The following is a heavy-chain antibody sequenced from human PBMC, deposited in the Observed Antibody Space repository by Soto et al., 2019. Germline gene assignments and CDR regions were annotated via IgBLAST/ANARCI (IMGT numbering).Heavy chain of an antibody. J-gene: IGHJ5*02. Sequence: QVQLVESGGGVVQPGRSLRLSCAASGFTFSSYAMHWVRQAPGKELEWVAVISYDGSNKYYADSVKGRFTISRDNSKNTLYLQMNSLRAEDTAVYYCARDDRFDPWGQGTLVTVSS. CDR2: ISYDGSNK. CDR3: ARDDRFDP. CDR1: GFTFSSYA. V-gene: IGHV3-30-3*01.